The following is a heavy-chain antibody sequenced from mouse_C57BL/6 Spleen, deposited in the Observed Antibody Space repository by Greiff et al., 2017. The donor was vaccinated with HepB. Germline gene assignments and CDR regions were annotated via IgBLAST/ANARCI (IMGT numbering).Heavy chain of an antibody. Sequence: VMLVESGPGLVAPSQSLSITCTVSGFSFTSYGVSWVRQPPGKGLEWLGVIWGDGSTNYYSAHISRLSISKDNSKSQVFLKLNSLQTDDTATYYCAKQTLDSSGYRFAYWGQGTLVTVSA. V-gene: IGHV2-3*01. CDR2: IWGDGST. D-gene: IGHD3-2*02. CDR3: AKQTLDSSGYRFAY. J-gene: IGHJ3*01. CDR1: GFSFTSYG.